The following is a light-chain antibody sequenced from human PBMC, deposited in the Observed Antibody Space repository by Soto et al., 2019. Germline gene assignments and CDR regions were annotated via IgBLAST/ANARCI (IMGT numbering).Light chain of an antibody. J-gene: IGKJ1*01. V-gene: IGKV1-13*02. CDR1: QGISSA. CDR3: QQFNSYPRT. Sequence: AIQLTQSPSSLSSSVGDRVTITCRASQGISSALAWYQQKPGKAPKLLIYDASSLDSGVPSRFIGSGSGTAFTLTIGCLQPEDLASDYYQQFNSYPRTFGQGTKVYIK. CDR2: DAS.